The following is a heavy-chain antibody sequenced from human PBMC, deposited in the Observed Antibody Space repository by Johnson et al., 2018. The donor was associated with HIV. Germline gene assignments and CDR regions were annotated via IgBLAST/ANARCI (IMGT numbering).Heavy chain of an antibody. Sequence: VQLVESGGGVVQPGRSLILSCAASGFNFSSYGMHWVRQAPGKGLEWVAVIWYDGSNKYYADSVKGRFTISRYNSKNTMYLQMNSLRAEDTAVYYCARAFSSGWYPHDAFDIWGQGTMVTVSS. CDR1: GFNFSSYG. CDR2: IWYDGSNK. V-gene: IGHV3-33*01. J-gene: IGHJ3*02. CDR3: ARAFSSGWYPHDAFDI. D-gene: IGHD6-19*01.